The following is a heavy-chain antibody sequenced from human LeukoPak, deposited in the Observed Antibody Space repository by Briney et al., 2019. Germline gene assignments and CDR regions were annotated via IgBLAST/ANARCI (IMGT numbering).Heavy chain of an antibody. CDR2: IDPSDSYT. V-gene: IGHV5-10-1*01. CDR1: GYSFTSYW. J-gene: IGHJ4*02. CDR3: ARRVGSGWYFDY. Sequence: GESLKISCKGSGYSFTSYWISWVRQMPGKGLEWMGRIDPSDSYTNYSPSFQGHVTISADKSISTAHLQWGSLKASDTAMYYCARRVGSGWYFDYWGQGTLVTVSS. D-gene: IGHD6-19*01.